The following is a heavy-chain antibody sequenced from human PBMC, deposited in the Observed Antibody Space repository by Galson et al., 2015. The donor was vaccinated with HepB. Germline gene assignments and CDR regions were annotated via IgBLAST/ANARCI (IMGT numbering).Heavy chain of an antibody. CDR2: MWYDGSNK. D-gene: IGHD6-19*01. V-gene: IGHV3-33*01. J-gene: IGHJ2*01. CDR1: GFTFSSYG. CDR3: ARDIAVAAPFDL. Sequence: SLRLSCAASGFTFSSYGMHWVRQAPGKGLEWVAVMWYDGSNKYYADSVKGRFTISRDNSKNTLYLQMNSLRAEDTAVYYCARDIAVAAPFDLWGRGTLVTVSS.